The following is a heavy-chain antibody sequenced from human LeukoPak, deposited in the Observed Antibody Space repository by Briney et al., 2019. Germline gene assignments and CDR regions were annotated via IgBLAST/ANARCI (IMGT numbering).Heavy chain of an antibody. CDR2: TYYRSKWYN. Sequence: SQTLSLTCAISGDSVSSNSAAWNRIRQSPSRGLEWLGRTYYRSKWYNDYAVSVKSRITINPDTSKNQFSLQLNSVTPEDTAVYYCARDPVIYYDSSGDYGMDVWGQGTTVTVSS. D-gene: IGHD3-22*01. V-gene: IGHV6-1*01. CDR1: GDSVSSNSAA. J-gene: IGHJ6*02. CDR3: ARDPVIYYDSSGDYGMDV.